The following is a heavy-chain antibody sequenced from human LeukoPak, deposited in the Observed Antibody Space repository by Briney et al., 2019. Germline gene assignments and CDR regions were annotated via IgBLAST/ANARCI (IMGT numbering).Heavy chain of an antibody. CDR2: IIPIFGTA. CDR1: GYTFTSYG. J-gene: IGHJ6*03. Sequence: ASVKVSCKASGYTFTSYGISWVRQAPGQGLEWMGGIIPIFGTANYAQKFQGRVTITADESTSTAYMELSSLRSEDTAVYYCARGAKNILRYFDWFTSYMDVRGKGTTVTVSS. CDR3: ARGAKNILRYFDWFTSYMDV. V-gene: IGHV1-69*13. D-gene: IGHD3-9*01.